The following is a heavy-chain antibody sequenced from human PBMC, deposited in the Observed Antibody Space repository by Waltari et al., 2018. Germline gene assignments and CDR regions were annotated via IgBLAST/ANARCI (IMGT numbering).Heavy chain of an antibody. J-gene: IGHJ4*02. CDR1: GFTYRRYS. Sequence: QVQMVASGGGVVKPGRSLRLSCAASGFTYRRYSIHWVRQPPGKGLEWVALMSYDGSSKYYADSVKGRFTVSRDNSKNTVYLQLNSLRVEDTAVYYCAREDICRSTTCYTLDYWGLGTLVTVSS. D-gene: IGHD2-2*02. CDR3: AREDICRSTTCYTLDY. CDR2: MSYDGSSK. V-gene: IGHV3-30*01.